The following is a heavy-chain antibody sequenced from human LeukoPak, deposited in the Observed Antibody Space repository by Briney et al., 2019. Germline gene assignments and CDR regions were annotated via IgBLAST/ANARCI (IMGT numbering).Heavy chain of an antibody. D-gene: IGHD2-2*01. Sequence: SETLSLTCTVSGGSISSGGYYWSWIRQHPGKGLEWIGYIYYSGSTYYNPSLKSRVTISVDTSKNQFSLKLSSVTAADTAVYYCARHGICSSTSCYRWFDPWGQGTLVTVSS. CDR3: ARHGICSSTSCYRWFDP. CDR2: IYYSGST. CDR1: GGSISSGGYY. J-gene: IGHJ5*02. V-gene: IGHV4-31*03.